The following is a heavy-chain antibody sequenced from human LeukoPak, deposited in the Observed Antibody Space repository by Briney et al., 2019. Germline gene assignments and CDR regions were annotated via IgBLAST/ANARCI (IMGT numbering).Heavy chain of an antibody. CDR3: AKNRLRGSYYFDD. CDR1: GFTFSGYG. J-gene: IGHJ4*02. D-gene: IGHD1-26*01. Sequence: SLILSCSASGFTFSGYGMHWVRQAPAKGLGWMTFISYDGNNKYYADSVKGRFTISRDNSKNLLYLQMDSLRTEGKAVYYCAKNRLRGSYYFDDWGKGTLVTVPS. V-gene: IGHV3-30*05. CDR2: ISYDGNNK.